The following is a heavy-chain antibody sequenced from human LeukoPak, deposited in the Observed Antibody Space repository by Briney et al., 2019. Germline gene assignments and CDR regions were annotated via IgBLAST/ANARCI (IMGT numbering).Heavy chain of an antibody. CDR3: GSLAVDYSNYVGWCDP. V-gene: IGHV5-51*01. D-gene: IGHD4-11*01. CDR1: GYRFTRYW. CDR2: IYPDDSDT. Sequence: GESLKISCKGSGYRFTRYWIGWVRQIPGKGLEWKGIIYPDDSDTRYRPSFQGQVTLSADKSISTAYLQWSSLKASHTDMYYCGSLAVDYSNYVGWCDPWGQGTLVTVSS. J-gene: IGHJ5*02.